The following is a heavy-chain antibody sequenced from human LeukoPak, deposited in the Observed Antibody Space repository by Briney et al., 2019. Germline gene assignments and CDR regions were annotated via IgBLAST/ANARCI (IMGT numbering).Heavy chain of an antibody. CDR3: AGDYYDSSGYDY. CDR1: GYTFTGYY. CDR2: INPNSGGT. Sequence: GTSVKVSCKASGYTFTGYYMHWVRQAPGQGLEWMGWINPNSGGTNYAQKFQGRVTMTRDTSISTAYMELSRLRSDDTAVYYCAGDYYDSSGYDYWGQGTLVTVSS. J-gene: IGHJ4*02. D-gene: IGHD3-22*01. V-gene: IGHV1-2*02.